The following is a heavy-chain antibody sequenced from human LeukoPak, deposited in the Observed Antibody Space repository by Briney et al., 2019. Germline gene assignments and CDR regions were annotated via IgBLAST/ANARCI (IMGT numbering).Heavy chain of an antibody. Sequence: GGSLRLSCAASGFTFSSYGMHWVRQAPGKGREWLTFIRYDGSDKYADSVKGRFTISRNNSKNTLYLQMNSLTSEDTAVYYCAKEGTASKPSDLDYWGQGILVTVSS. D-gene: IGHD1/OR15-1a*01. CDR1: GFTFSSYG. CDR2: IRYDGSDK. J-gene: IGHJ4*02. CDR3: AKEGTASKPSDLDY. V-gene: IGHV3-30*02.